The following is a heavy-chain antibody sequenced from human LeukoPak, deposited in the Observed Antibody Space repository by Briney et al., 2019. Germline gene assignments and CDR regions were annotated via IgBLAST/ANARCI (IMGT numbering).Heavy chain of an antibody. J-gene: IGHJ4*02. CDR1: GESFSGYY. Sequence: PSETLSLACAVYGESFSGYYWSWIRQPPGKGLEWIGEINHSGSTNYNPSLKSRVTISVDTSKNQFSLKLSSVTAADTAVYYCATARRYSSGWYRDYWGQGTLVTVSS. V-gene: IGHV4-34*01. CDR3: ATARRYSSGWYRDY. D-gene: IGHD6-19*01. CDR2: INHSGST.